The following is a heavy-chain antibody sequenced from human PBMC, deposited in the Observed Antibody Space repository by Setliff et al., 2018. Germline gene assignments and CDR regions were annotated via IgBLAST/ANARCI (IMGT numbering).Heavy chain of an antibody. CDR1: GVSISDFF. D-gene: IGHD4-4*01. V-gene: IGHV4-59*12. CDR3: ASLGMTTMMDWYFDL. CDR2: TYYSGDT. Sequence: SETLSLTCTVSGVSISDFFWSWLRQPPGKGLEYIGFTYYSGDTNYNPSLRSRVTISVDTSKNQFSLKLSSVTAADTAVYYCASLGMTTMMDWYFDLWGRGTLVTVSS. J-gene: IGHJ2*01.